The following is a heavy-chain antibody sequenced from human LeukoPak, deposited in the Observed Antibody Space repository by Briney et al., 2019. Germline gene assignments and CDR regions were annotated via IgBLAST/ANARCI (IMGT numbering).Heavy chain of an antibody. CDR1: GYTFTSYG. V-gene: IGHV1-18*01. CDR2: ISAYNGNT. Sequence: ASVKVSCKASGYTFTSYGISWVRQAPGQGLEWMGWISAYNGNTNYAQKLQGRVTMTTDTSTSTAYMDLRSLRSDDTAVYYCAREGHYYGSGSYDAFDIWGQGTMVTVSS. J-gene: IGHJ3*02. D-gene: IGHD3-10*01. CDR3: AREGHYYGSGSYDAFDI.